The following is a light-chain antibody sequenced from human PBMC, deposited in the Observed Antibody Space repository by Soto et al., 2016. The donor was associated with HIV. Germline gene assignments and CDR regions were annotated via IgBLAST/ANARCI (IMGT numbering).Light chain of an antibody. CDR1: RDVDRW. J-gene: IGKJ1*01. V-gene: IGKV1-12*01. CDR3: YQAYSFPRT. Sequence: DIQMTQSPSSVSASIGDRVTITCRASRDVDRWLAWYQQTPGKAPKLLIFGTSTLQTGVSSRFSGSGSGTDFSLTINDLQPEDSATYFCYQAYSFPRTFGQGTKVEI. CDR2: GTS.